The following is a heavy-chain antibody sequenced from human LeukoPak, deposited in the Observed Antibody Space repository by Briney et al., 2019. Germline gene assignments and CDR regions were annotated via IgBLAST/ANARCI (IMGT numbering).Heavy chain of an antibody. CDR3: ARGLRYFDWLLQRTYYFDY. D-gene: IGHD3-9*01. J-gene: IGHJ4*02. Sequence: SETLSLTCAVSGGSFSGYYWSWIRQPPGKGLEWIGEINHSGSTNYNPSLKSRVSISVDTSKHQFSLSMSSVTAAHTALYYCARGLRYFDWLLQRTYYFDYWGQGTLVTVSS. V-gene: IGHV4-34*01. CDR2: INHSGST. CDR1: GGSFSGYY.